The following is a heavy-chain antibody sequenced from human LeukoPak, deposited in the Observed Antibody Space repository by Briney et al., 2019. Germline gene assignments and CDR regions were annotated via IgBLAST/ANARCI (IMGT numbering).Heavy chain of an antibody. CDR2: IIPIFGTA. J-gene: IGHJ4*02. Sequence: ASVKVSCKASGGTFSSYAISWVRQAPGQGLEWMGGIIPIFGTANYAQKFQGRVTITADESTSTAYMELSSLRSEDTAVYYCARSGDYPKIFDYWGQGTLVTVSS. CDR1: GGTFSSYA. CDR3: ARSGDYPKIFDY. D-gene: IGHD4-17*01. V-gene: IGHV1-69*13.